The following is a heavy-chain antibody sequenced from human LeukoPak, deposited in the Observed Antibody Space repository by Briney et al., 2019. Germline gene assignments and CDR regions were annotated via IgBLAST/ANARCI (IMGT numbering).Heavy chain of an antibody. CDR2: IYYSGST. V-gene: IGHV4-39*07. CDR3: ARGALWFGDFYGMDV. CDR1: GGSISSSSYY. Sequence: SETLSLTCTVSGGSISSSSYYWGWIRQPPGKGLEWIGSIYYSGSTYYNPSLKSRVTISVDTSKNQFSLKLSSVTAADTAVYYCARGALWFGDFYGMDVWGQGTTVTVSS. D-gene: IGHD3-10*01. J-gene: IGHJ6*02.